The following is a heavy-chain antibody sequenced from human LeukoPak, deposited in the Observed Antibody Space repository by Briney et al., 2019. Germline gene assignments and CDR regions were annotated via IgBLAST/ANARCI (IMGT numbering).Heavy chain of an antibody. CDR3: ARDAKWELPTIDY. Sequence: GGSLRLSCAASGFTFSSYSMNWVRQAPGKGLEWVSSISSGSSYIYYADSVKGRFTISRDNAKNSLYLQMNSLRAEDTAVYYCARDAKWELPTIDYWGQGTLVTVSS. D-gene: IGHD1-26*01. CDR1: GFTFSSYS. CDR2: ISSGSSYI. V-gene: IGHV3-21*01. J-gene: IGHJ4*02.